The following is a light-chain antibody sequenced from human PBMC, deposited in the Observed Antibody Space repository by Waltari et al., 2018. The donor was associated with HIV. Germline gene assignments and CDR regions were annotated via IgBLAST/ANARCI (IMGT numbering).Light chain of an antibody. CDR2: KDT. V-gene: IGLV3-25*03. CDR1: ALPKKF. CDR3: QSADNSGTYV. J-gene: IGLJ1*01. Sequence: SYELTQPPSVSVSPGQTARIPCPGNALPKKFPYWYQQKPGQAPVMVIYKDTERPSGIPERFSGSSSGTTVTLTISGVQAEDEADYYCQSADNSGTYVFGTGTKVTVL.